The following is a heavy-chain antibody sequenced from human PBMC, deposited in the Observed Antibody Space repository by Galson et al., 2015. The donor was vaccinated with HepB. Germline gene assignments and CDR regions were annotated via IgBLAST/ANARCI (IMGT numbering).Heavy chain of an antibody. CDR3: ARSVSLGMDV. V-gene: IGHV3-13*04. J-gene: IGHJ6*02. CDR1: GFTSSNFD. Sequence: SLRLSCAASGFTSSNFDMHWVRQATGKGLEWVSVIGTAGDTYYPGSVKGRFTISRENAKNSLYLQMNSLRAGDTAVYYCARSVSLGMDVWGQGTTVTVSS. CDR2: IGTAGDT. D-gene: IGHD4-11*01.